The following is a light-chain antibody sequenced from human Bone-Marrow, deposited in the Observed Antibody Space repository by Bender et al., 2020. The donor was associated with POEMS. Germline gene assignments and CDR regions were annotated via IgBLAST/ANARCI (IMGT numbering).Light chain of an antibody. Sequence: QSALTQPRSVSGSPGQSVTISCSGTTDNVGKYDYVSWYQQHPGRTPRLMIYDVIKRPSGVPDRFSASKSGDTASLSISGLQAEDEADYYCSSFAGSNTYVFGSGTKVTVL. CDR3: SSFAGSNTYV. J-gene: IGLJ1*01. V-gene: IGLV2-11*01. CDR2: DVI. CDR1: TDNVGKYDY.